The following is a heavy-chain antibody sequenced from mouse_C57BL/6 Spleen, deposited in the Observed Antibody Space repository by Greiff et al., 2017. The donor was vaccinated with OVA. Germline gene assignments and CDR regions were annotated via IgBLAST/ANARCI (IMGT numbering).Heavy chain of an antibody. V-gene: IGHV5-16*01. J-gene: IGHJ4*01. CDR1: GFTFSDYY. CDR3: AREDDSYAMDY. CDR2: INYDGSST. Sequence: EVQLVESEGGLVQPGSSMKLSCTASGFTFSDYYMAWVRQVPEKGLEWVANINYDGSSTYYLDSLKSRFIISRDNAKNILYLQMSSLKSEDTATYYCAREDDSYAMDYWGQGTSVTVSS.